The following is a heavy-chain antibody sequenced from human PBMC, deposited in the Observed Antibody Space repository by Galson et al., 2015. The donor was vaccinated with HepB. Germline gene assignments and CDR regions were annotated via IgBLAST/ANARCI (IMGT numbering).Heavy chain of an antibody. CDR2: IKQDGSEK. CDR3: ARDGDYVWGSYRYGGFDY. D-gene: IGHD3-16*02. Sequence: SLRLSCAASGFTFSSYWMSWVRQAPGKGLEWVANIKQDGSEKYYVDSVKGRFTISRDNAKNSLYLQMNSLRAEDTAVYYCARDGDYVWGSYRYGGFDYWGQGTLVTVSS. V-gene: IGHV3-7*03. CDR1: GFTFSSYW. J-gene: IGHJ4*02.